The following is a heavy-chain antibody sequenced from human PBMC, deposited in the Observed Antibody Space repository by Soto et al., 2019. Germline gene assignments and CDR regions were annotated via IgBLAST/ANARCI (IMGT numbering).Heavy chain of an antibody. CDR2: ISGSGGST. D-gene: IGHD3-22*01. J-gene: IGHJ4*02. V-gene: IGHV3-23*01. CDR3: AKTLYYYDSSGYVDY. Sequence: GGSLRLSCAASGFTFSSYAMSWVRQAPGKGLEWVSAISGSGGSTYYADSVEGRFTISRDNSKNTLYLQMNSLRAEDTAVYYCAKTLYYYDSSGYVDYWGQGTLVTVSS. CDR1: GFTFSSYA.